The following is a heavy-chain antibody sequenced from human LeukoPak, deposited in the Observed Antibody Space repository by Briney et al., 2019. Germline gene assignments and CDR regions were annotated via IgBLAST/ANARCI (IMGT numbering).Heavy chain of an antibody. CDR2: IKQDGSEK. J-gene: IGHJ4*02. Sequence: GGSLRLSCAASGFTFSSYWMSWVRQAPGKGLEWVANIKQDGSEKYYVDSVKGRFTISRDNAKNSLYLQMNSLRAEDTAVYYCARGAQSSSWGHPIAYFDYWGQGTLVTVSS. CDR1: GFTFSSYW. CDR3: ARGAQSSSWGHPIAYFDY. D-gene: IGHD6-13*01. V-gene: IGHV3-7*01.